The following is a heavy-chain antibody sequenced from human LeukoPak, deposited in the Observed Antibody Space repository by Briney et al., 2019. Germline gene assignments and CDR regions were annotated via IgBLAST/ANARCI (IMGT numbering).Heavy chain of an antibody. CDR3: ATTDCSGGSCYLLDF. CDR1: GFTFSSYW. Sequence: GASLRLSCAASGFTFSSYWMHWVRQAPGKVLVWVSRINGDDSSATYADSVKGRFTISRDNAKNTLYLQMNSLRAEDTAVYYCATTDCSGGSCYLLDFWGQGTLVTVSS. D-gene: IGHD2-15*01. J-gene: IGHJ4*02. V-gene: IGHV3-74*01. CDR2: INGDDSSA.